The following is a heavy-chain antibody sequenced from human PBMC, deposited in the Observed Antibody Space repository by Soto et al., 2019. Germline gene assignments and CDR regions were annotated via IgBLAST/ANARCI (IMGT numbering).Heavy chain of an antibody. D-gene: IGHD2-15*01. Sequence: EVQLVESGGGLVQPGGSLRLSCAASGFTFDDYAMHWVRRVPGKGLDWVSSISWNSNVLGYADSVKGRFTISRDNAKNSLYLQMNSLRPEDTALYYCAKGGPDGFCSGGRCYFEQWGQGTLVTVSS. CDR2: ISWNSNVL. J-gene: IGHJ4*02. CDR1: GFTFDDYA. V-gene: IGHV3-9*01. CDR3: AKGGPDGFCSGGRCYFEQ.